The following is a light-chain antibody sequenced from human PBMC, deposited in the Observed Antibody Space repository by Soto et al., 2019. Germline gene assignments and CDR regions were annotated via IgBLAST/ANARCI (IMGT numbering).Light chain of an antibody. CDR2: DAS. Sequence: EIVVTQSPATLSLSPGERATLSCRTSQSVGSYLAWYQKKPGQAPRLLIYDASNRATGIPARFSGSGSGRDFTLTISSLEPEDFAVYYCQQHSTWPPLSFGGGTQVEIK. J-gene: IGKJ4*01. CDR1: QSVGSY. V-gene: IGKV3-11*02. CDR3: QQHSTWPPLS.